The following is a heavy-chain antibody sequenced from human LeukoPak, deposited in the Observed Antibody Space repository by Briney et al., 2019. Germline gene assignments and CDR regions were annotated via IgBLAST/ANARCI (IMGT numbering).Heavy chain of an antibody. J-gene: IGHJ6*02. CDR1: GFTFSSYS. CDR3: ARDRYYYDSSGQDYYYGMDV. D-gene: IGHD3-22*01. V-gene: IGHV3-21*01. Sequence: GGSLRLSCAASGFTFSSYSMNWVRQAPGKGLEWVSSISSSSSYIYYADSVKGRFTISRDNAKNSLYLQMNSLRAEDTAVYYCARDRYYYDSSGQDYYYGMDVWGQGTTVTVSS. CDR2: ISSSSSYI.